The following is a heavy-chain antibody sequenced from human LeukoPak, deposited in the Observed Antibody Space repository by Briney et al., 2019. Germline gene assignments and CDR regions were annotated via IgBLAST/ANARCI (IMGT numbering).Heavy chain of an antibody. D-gene: IGHD3-3*01. Sequence: PSETLSLTCTVSGGSISSGGYYWSWIRQPPGKGLEWIGYIYHSGSTYYNPSLKSRVTISVDRSKNQFSLKLSSVTAADTAVYYCASPLFGVAHHWYFDLWGRGTLVTVSS. CDR1: GGSISSGGYY. V-gene: IGHV4-30-2*01. J-gene: IGHJ2*01. CDR3: ASPLFGVAHHWYFDL. CDR2: IYHSGST.